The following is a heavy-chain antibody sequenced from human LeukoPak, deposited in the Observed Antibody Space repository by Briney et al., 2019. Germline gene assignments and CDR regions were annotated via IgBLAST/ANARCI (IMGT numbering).Heavy chain of an antibody. Sequence: PGGSLRLSCAASGFTFSSYSMNWVRQAPGKGLEWASSISSSSSYIYYADSVKGRFTISRDNAKNSLYLQMNSLRAEDTAVYYCARVAVRDDILTGYYALDAFDIWGQGTMVTVSS. CDR1: GFTFSSYS. J-gene: IGHJ3*02. CDR2: ISSSSSYI. D-gene: IGHD3-9*01. CDR3: ARVAVRDDILTGYYALDAFDI. V-gene: IGHV3-21*01.